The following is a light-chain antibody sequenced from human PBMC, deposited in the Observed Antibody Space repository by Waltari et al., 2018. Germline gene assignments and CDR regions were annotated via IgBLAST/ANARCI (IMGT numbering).Light chain of an antibody. J-gene: IGKJ1*01. CDR1: QTVSSN. V-gene: IGKV3-15*01. CDR3: QQYNNWPLA. Sequence: EIVMTQSPATLSVSPGERATLSCRASQTVSSNLAWYQQKPGQAPRLLIYGASTRATGIPARFSGSGSATEFTLTISSLQSEDFAVYYCQQYNNWPLAFGQGTKVDIK. CDR2: GAS.